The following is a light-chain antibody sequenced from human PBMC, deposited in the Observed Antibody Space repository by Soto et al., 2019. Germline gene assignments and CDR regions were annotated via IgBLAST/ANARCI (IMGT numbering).Light chain of an antibody. CDR2: GAS. CDR3: QQYNNWPPYT. J-gene: IGKJ2*01. Sequence: EIVMTQSPATLFVSPGERATLSCRASQSVSSNLAWYQQKLGQAPRLLIYGASTRATGIPARFSGSGSGTEFTLTISSLQSEDFAVYSCQQYNNWPPYTFGQGTKLEIK. V-gene: IGKV3-15*01. CDR1: QSVSSN.